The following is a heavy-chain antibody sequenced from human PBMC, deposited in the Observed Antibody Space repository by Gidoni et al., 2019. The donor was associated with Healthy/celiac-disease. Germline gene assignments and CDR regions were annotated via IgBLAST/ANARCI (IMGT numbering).Heavy chain of an antibody. V-gene: IGHV3-15*01. Sequence: EVQLVESVGGLLKPGGSLRLSCAASGFTFSNAWMSGVRQAPGKGLEWVGRIKSKNDGGTTDYAAPVKGRFNISRDDSKNTLYLQMNSLKTEDTAVYYCTSTRPVAGKGRFDYWGQGTLVTVSS. J-gene: IGHJ4*02. CDR3: TSTRPVAGKGRFDY. CDR2: IKSKNDGGTT. CDR1: GFTFSNAW. D-gene: IGHD6-19*01.